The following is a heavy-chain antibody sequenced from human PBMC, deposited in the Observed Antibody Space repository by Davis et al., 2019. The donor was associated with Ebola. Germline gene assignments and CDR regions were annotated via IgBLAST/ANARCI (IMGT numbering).Heavy chain of an antibody. J-gene: IGHJ4*02. D-gene: IGHD7-27*01. CDR3: AAGRTGRLES. Sequence: PSDTLSLTCTVSGGSIIGSSYYWNWIRQTPGKGLQWIGFTHYTGRPYYNPSLKSRLTLSLDTSKNQFSLKLTSVTASDTAVYYCAAGRTGRLESWGQGTLGAVSS. CDR2: THYTGRP. V-gene: IGHV4-30-4*02. CDR1: GGSIIGSSYY.